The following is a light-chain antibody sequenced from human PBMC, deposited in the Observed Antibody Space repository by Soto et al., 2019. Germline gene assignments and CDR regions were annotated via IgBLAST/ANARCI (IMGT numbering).Light chain of an antibody. Sequence: DIQMTQSPSTLSASVGDRVTITCRASQSISSWLAWYQQKPGKPPNLLIYKASNLESGVPSRFSGSGSGTEFTLTISSLQPDDFTTYYCQQYHRYPVTFCQGTRLEIK. CDR1: QSISSW. V-gene: IGKV1-5*03. CDR3: QQYHRYPVT. CDR2: KAS. J-gene: IGKJ5*01.